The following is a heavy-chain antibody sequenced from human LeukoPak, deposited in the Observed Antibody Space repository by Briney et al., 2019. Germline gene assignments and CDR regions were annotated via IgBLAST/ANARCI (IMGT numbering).Heavy chain of an antibody. V-gene: IGHV4-34*01. CDR3: ARGTYDCSGYYSVDY. J-gene: IGHJ4*02. CDR2: INHRGST. CDR1: GGSFSANY. D-gene: IGHD3-22*01. Sequence: AETLSLTCAVYGGSFSANYWSWIRQPPGKGLEWMGEINHRGSTNYNPSLKSRVTISVATSKNQFSLKLSSVTAADTAVYYCARGTYDCSGYYSVDYWGQGTLVTVSS.